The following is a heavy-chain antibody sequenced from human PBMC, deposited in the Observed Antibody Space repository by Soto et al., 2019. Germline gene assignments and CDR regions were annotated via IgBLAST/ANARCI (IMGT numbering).Heavy chain of an antibody. D-gene: IGHD2-15*01. CDR3: AKDGDYCSGGSCHYMHYYGMDV. CDR2: ISGSGGST. CDR1: GFTFSSYA. J-gene: IGHJ6*02. V-gene: IGHV3-23*01. Sequence: EVQLLESGGGLVQPGGSLRLSCAASGFTFSSYAMSWVRQAPGKGLEWVSAISGSGGSTYYADSVKGRFTISRDNSKNTLYLQMNSLRAEDTAVYYCAKDGDYCSGGSCHYMHYYGMDVWGQGTTVTVSS.